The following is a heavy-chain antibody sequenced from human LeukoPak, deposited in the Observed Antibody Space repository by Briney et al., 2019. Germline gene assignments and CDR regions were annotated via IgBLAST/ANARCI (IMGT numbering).Heavy chain of an antibody. D-gene: IGHD6-13*01. Sequence: AASVKVSCKASGYTFTGYYMHWVRQAPGQGLEWMGWINPNSGGTNYAQKFQGRVTMTRDTSISTAYMELSRLRSDDTAVYYCAREVAAAGTGHHFDYWGRGTLVTVSS. CDR2: INPNSGGT. V-gene: IGHV1-2*02. CDR3: AREVAAAGTGHHFDY. CDR1: GYTFTGYY. J-gene: IGHJ4*02.